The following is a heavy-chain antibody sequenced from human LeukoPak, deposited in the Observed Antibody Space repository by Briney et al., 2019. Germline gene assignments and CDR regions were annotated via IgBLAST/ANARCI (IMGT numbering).Heavy chain of an antibody. CDR3: GRPSGKRGGYPPGKLTPPFNY. CDR2: ISSSSSTI. J-gene: IGHJ4*02. CDR1: GFTLSSYR. V-gene: IGHV3-48*01. Sequence: GGSLRLSCAASGFTLSSYRMNWVRQAPGKGLEWVSYISSSSSTIYYADSVKGRFTISRDNAKNSLYLQMNSLRAEDTAVYYCGRPSGKRGGYPPGKLTPPFNYGGQEPLVPVSS. D-gene: IGHD3-16*02.